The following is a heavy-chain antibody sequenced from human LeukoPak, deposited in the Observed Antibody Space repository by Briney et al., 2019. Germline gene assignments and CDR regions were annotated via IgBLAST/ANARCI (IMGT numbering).Heavy chain of an antibody. CDR2: IYYSGST. CDR3: TRGSITYYYMDV. V-gene: IGHV4-59*01. Sequence: PSETLSLTCTVSGGSISSYYWSWIRQPPGKGLEWIGNIYYSGSTNYNPSLKSRVTISVDTSKNQFSLKLSSVTAADTAVYYCTRGSITYYYMDVWGKGTTVTISS. D-gene: IGHD1-14*01. CDR1: GGSISSYY. J-gene: IGHJ6*03.